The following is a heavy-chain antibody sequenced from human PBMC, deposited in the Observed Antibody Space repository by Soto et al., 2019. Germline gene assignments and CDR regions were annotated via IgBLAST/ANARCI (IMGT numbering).Heavy chain of an antibody. V-gene: IGHV4-31*03. J-gene: IGHJ3*02. Sequence: QVQLQESGPGLVKPSQTLSLACTVSGDSISNDFYYWNWIRQHPEKGLEWVGYIDYSGNTYYNPSLQSRVSISVDTSKNQFSLNLNSVTAADTAVYYCARSRGRSGSYLAFVIWGQGTLVVVSS. CDR1: GDSISNDFYY. CDR3: ARSRGRSGSYLAFVI. CDR2: IDYSGNT. D-gene: IGHD1-26*01.